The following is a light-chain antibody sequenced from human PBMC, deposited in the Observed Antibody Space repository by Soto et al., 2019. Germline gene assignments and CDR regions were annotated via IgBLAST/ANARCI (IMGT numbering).Light chain of an antibody. CDR3: QQYYSYPYT. J-gene: IGKJ2*01. CDR1: QGISSY. V-gene: IGKV1-8*01. CDR2: AAS. Sequence: ASRMTQSPSSVSASTGDSVTITCRASQGISSYLAWYQQKPGKAPKLLIYAASTLQSGVPSRFSGSGSGTAFTLTISCLQSEDFATYYCQQYYSYPYTFGQGTKLEIK.